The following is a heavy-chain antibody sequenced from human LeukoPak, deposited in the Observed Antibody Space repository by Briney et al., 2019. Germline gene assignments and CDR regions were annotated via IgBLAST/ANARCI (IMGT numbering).Heavy chain of an antibody. D-gene: IGHD3-3*01. Sequence: GGALRLSCAASGFTFSSYAMSWVRQAPGKGLEWVSAISGSGGSTYYADSVKGRFTISRDNSKNTLYLQMNSLRAADTAVYYCAKGRRGGYDFWSGSKPYYYYGMDVWGQGTTVTVSS. J-gene: IGHJ6*02. CDR2: ISGSGGST. CDR3: AKGRRGGYDFWSGSKPYYYYGMDV. V-gene: IGHV3-23*01. CDR1: GFTFSSYA.